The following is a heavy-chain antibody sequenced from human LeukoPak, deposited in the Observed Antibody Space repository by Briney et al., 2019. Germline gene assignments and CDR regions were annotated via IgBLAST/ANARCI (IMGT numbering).Heavy chain of an antibody. V-gene: IGHV1-69*06. CDR1: GGTFSYYA. CDR2: IIPIFGAT. CDR3: AKADYAYFYMDV. D-gene: IGHD3-16*01. Sequence: ASVEVSCKASGGTFSYYAITWVRQAPGQGLEWMGRIIPIFGATNYAQKFQGRITITADNSTTTAFMELSNLRSEDTALYYCAKADYAYFYMDVWGTGTTVSVSS. J-gene: IGHJ6*03.